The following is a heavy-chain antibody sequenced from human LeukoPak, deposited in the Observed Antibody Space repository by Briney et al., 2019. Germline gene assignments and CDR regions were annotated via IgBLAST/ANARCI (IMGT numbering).Heavy chain of an antibody. D-gene: IGHD3-3*02. J-gene: IGHJ2*01. CDR2: TSTSGGSA. CDR1: GFTFSNNA. CDR3: ARDSTGYWYFDL. V-gene: IGHV3-23*01. Sequence: GGSLRLSCAASGFTFSNNAMSWVRQAPGKGLEWVSATSTSGGSAYYADSVKGRFTISRDNSKNTLYLQMNSLRAEDTAVYNCARDSTGYWYFDLWGRGTLVSVSS.